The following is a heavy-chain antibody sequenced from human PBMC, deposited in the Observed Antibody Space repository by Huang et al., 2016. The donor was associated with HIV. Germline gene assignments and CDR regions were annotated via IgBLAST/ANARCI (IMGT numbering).Heavy chain of an antibody. CDR1: GGSFSGHY. V-gene: IGHV4-34*02. D-gene: IGHD3-22*01. CDR2: ISDSGSP. CDR3: ARMFKYDSGGYWGNDAFDI. J-gene: IGHJ3*02. Sequence: QVQLQQWGAELLKPSETLSLTCAVSGGSFSGHYWTWIRQPPGRGLEWIGEISDSGSPAYNPYLKSRVTSSGDTSQSQFSLKLNSVTAADTAIYYCARMFKYDSGGYWGNDAFDIWGQGTMVTVSS.